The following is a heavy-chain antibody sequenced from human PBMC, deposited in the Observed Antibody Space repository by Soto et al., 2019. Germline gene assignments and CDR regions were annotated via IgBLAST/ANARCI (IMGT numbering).Heavy chain of an antibody. Sequence: GGFLRLSCAASGFTFSSYAMSWVRQAPGKGLEWVSAISGSGGSTYYADSVKGRFTISRDNSKNTLYLQMNSLRAEDTAVYYCAKDNWNYVSFDYWGQGTLVTVSS. V-gene: IGHV3-23*01. J-gene: IGHJ4*02. D-gene: IGHD1-7*01. CDR3: AKDNWNYVSFDY. CDR1: GFTFSSYA. CDR2: ISGSGGST.